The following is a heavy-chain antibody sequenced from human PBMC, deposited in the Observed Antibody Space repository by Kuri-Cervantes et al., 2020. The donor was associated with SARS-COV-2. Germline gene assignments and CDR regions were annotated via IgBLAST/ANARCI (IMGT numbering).Heavy chain of an antibody. CDR2: INPNSGGT. Sequence: ASVKVSCKASGYTFTGYYMHWVRQAPGQGLEWMGWINPNSGGTNYEQKSQGRVTMTRIKSITTAYMELSMLRSDATAVYYCARGDLAVTIFGVGAFDISGQGTMVTVSS. V-gene: IGHV1-2*02. CDR1: GYTFTGYY. CDR3: ARGDLAVTIFGVGAFDI. D-gene: IGHD3-3*01. J-gene: IGHJ3*02.